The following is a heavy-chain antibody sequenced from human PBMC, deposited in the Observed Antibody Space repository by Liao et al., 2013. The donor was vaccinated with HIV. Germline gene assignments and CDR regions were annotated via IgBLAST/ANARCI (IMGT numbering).Heavy chain of an antibody. CDR2: IYTSGST. CDR3: AREEPHGAGAFDI. CDR1: YGSISSYY. Sequence: QVQLQESGPGLVKPSETLSLTCSVSYGSISSYYWSWIRQPAGKGLEWIGRIYTSGSTNSNPSLKSRVTMSVDTSKNQFSLKLTSLTAADTAVYYCAREEPHGAGAFDIWGQGIMVTVSS. V-gene: IGHV4-4*07. D-gene: IGHD1-26*01. J-gene: IGHJ3*02.